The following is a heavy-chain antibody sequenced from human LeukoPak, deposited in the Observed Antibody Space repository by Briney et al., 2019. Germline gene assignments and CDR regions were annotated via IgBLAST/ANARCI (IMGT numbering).Heavy chain of an antibody. J-gene: IGHJ3*02. V-gene: IGHV4-4*07. CDR1: GDSISNYY. Sequence: ASETLSLTCTVSGDSISNYYWSWIRQPAGKGLEWIGRIYSSGSTNYNPSLRSRVTMSVDTSKNQFSLKLNSVTAADTAVYYCAKVVVANAFHIGGLGTMVTVSS. CDR2: IYSSGST. D-gene: IGHD2-15*01. CDR3: AKVVVANAFHI.